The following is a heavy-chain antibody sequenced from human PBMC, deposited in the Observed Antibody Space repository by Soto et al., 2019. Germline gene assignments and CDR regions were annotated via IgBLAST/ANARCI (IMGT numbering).Heavy chain of an antibody. J-gene: IGHJ4*02. D-gene: IGHD5-18*01. CDR1: GYTFTIYG. Sequence: QGQLVQSGAEVKKPGASVKVSCKASGYTFTIYGISWLRQAPGQGLEWMGWISAYNGNSNYAQKLQGRDTMTTDTVTRTAYIDLRRMRCDDTAVYYCAREGYSYRFSEHYYGIDYWGEGTLVTVSS. V-gene: IGHV1-18*04. CDR3: AREGYSYRFSEHYYGIDY. CDR2: ISAYNGNS.